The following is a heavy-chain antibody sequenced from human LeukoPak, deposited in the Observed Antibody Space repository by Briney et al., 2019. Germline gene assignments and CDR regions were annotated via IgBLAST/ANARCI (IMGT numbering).Heavy chain of an antibody. CDR2: ISFDGDNQ. CDR3: AKECDYSPGHKFDL. Sequence: GGSLRLSCGGSGLTFRGYAIHWVRQAPGKGLEWVAVISFDGDNQYYADSVKGRFTISRDNSKNTVFLQMNSLRVEDTAFYYCAKECDYSPGHKFDLWGQGTLVTVSS. J-gene: IGHJ4*02. V-gene: IGHV3-30*04. D-gene: IGHD3-10*01. CDR1: GLTFRGYA.